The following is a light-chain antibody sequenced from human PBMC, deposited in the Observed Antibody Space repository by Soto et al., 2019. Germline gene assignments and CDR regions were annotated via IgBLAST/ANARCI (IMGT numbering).Light chain of an antibody. CDR1: QNIYSN. Sequence: EVVLTQSPGPLSVSPGERATLSCRASQNIYSNIAWYQQRPGQAPRLLIYRASTRATGVPARFSGSGSGTEFTLTISSLQSEDFTVYSCLQYHNLWALGQGTKVDIK. CDR3: LQYHNLWA. J-gene: IGKJ1*01. V-gene: IGKV3-15*01. CDR2: RAS.